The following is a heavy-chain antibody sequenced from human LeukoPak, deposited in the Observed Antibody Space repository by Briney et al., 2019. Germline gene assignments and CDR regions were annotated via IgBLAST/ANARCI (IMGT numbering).Heavy chain of an antibody. D-gene: IGHD2-2*01. CDR2: IYTIGST. J-gene: IGHJ5*02. Sequence: PSQTLSLTCTVSGGSISSGSYYWSWIRQPAGKGLEWIGRIYTIGSTNYNPSLKSRVTISVDTSKNQFSMKLSSVTAADTAVYYCARGYCSSTSCYSPNWFDPWGQGTLVTVSS. CDR3: ARGYCSSTSCYSPNWFDP. V-gene: IGHV4-61*02. CDR1: GGSISSGSYY.